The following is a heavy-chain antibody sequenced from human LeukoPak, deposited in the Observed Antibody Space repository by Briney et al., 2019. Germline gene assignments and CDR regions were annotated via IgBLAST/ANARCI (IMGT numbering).Heavy chain of an antibody. D-gene: IGHD3-16*02. J-gene: IGHJ4*02. V-gene: IGHV4-34*01. CDR2: INHSGST. CDR3: ARVGYDYVWGSYRLLDY. CDR1: GGSFSGYY. Sequence: SETLSLTCAVYGGSFSGYYWSRIRQPPGKGLEWIGEINHSGSTNYNPSLKSRVTISVDTSKNQFSLKLSSVTAADTAVYYCARVGYDYVWGSYRLLDYWGQGTLVTVSS.